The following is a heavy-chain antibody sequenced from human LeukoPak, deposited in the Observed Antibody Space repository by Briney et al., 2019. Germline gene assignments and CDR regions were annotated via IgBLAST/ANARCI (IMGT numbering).Heavy chain of an antibody. J-gene: IGHJ4*02. D-gene: IGHD3-22*01. CDR1: GFTFSSYG. CDR3: ARDRIIVVPDYYFDY. CDR2: IWYDESSK. Sequence: GGSLRLSCAASGFTFSSYGMHWVRQAPGKGLEWVAVIWYDESSKFYADSVKGRFTISRDNSKNTLYLQMNSLRAEDTAVYYCARDRIIVVPDYYFDYWGQGTLVTVSS. V-gene: IGHV3-33*01.